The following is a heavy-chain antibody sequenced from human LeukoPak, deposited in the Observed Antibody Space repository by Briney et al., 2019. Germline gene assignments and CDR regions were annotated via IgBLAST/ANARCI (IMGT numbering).Heavy chain of an antibody. CDR1: GFTVSSNY. CDR3: ARDYGVAQGY. V-gene: IGHV3-53*01. CDR2: IYSGGST. D-gene: IGHD3-3*01. J-gene: IGHJ4*02. Sequence: GGSLRLSCVASGFTVSSNYMSWVRQAPGKGLEWVSVIYSGGSTYYADSVKGRFTISRDNSKNTLYLQMNSLRVEDTAVYYCARDYGVAQGYWGQGTLVTVSS.